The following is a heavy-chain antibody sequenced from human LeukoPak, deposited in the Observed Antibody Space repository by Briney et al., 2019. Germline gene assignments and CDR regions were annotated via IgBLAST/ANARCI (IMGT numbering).Heavy chain of an antibody. J-gene: IGHJ4*02. Sequence: GGSLRLSCVVSGFIVSSNYMSWVRQAPGKELEWVSVIYSGGSTYYADSVKGRFTISRDNSKNTLYLQMNSLRAEDTAVYYCASTPDSSSWYYFDYWGQGTLVTVSS. CDR2: IYSGGST. V-gene: IGHV3-53*01. CDR3: ASTPDSSSWYYFDY. D-gene: IGHD6-13*01. CDR1: GFIVSSNY.